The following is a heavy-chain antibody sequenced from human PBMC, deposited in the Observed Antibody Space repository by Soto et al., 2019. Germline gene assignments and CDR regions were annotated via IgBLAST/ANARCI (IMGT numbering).Heavy chain of an antibody. J-gene: IGHJ4*02. D-gene: IGHD1-26*01. CDR2: INHSGST. CDR3: ARPSSYRRWEFDY. CDR1: GGSFSGYY. V-gene: IGHV4-34*01. Sequence: SETLSLTCAVYGGSFSGYYWTWIRQPPGTGLEWIGEINHSGSTNYNPSLKSRVTISVDTSKNQFSLKLSSVTAADTAVYYCARPSSYRRWEFDYWGQGILVTVSS.